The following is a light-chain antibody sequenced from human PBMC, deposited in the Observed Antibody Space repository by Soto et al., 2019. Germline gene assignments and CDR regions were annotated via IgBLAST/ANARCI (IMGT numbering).Light chain of an antibody. CDR2: DVS. Sequence: QCALTQPASESGSPGQSITISCTGTSSDVGGYNYVSWYQQHPGKAPKLVIYDVSYRPSGVSNRFSGSKSGNTASLTISGLQAGDEADYYCSSYTSSSPVFGGGTKLTVL. V-gene: IGLV2-14*01. CDR1: SSDVGGYNY. CDR3: SSYTSSSPV. J-gene: IGLJ2*01.